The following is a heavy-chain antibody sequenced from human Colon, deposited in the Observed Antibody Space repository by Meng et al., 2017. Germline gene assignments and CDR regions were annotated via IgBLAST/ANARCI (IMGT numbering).Heavy chain of an antibody. J-gene: IGHJ4*02. CDR1: GYTFTNNG. D-gene: IGHD1-26*01. CDR2: ISAYNGDT. V-gene: IGHV1-18*01. CDR3: ARDSAIVGAKYYFDD. Sequence: ASVKVSCKASGYTFTNNGISWVRQAPGQGLEWMGWISAYNGDTHYAQNLQGRVTMTTDTSTNTAYMDLRSLRSDDTAVYYCARDSAIVGAKYYFDDWGQGTLVTVSS.